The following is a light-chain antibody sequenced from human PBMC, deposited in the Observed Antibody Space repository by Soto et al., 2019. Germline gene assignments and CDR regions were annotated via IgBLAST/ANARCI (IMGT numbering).Light chain of an antibody. CDR1: SSDVGGYNY. V-gene: IGLV2-14*01. CDR3: SSYRSSSTYVV. CDR2: DVS. J-gene: IGLJ2*01. Sequence: QSALTQPASVSGSPGQSITISCTGISSDVGGYNYVSWYQQHPGKAPKLMIYDVSNRPSGVSNRFSGSKSGNTASLTISGLQAEDEADYYCSSYRSSSTYVVFGGGTKVT.